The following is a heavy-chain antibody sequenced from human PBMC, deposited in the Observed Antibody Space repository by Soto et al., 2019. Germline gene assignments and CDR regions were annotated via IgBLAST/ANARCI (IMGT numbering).Heavy chain of an antibody. D-gene: IGHD2-8*02. CDR1: GFSFLSYG. CDR3: ARPGIHCTDLYYFDF. V-gene: IGHV3-21*02. J-gene: IGHJ4*02. Sequence: EVQLVESGGGLVKSGGSLRLTCAASGFSFLSYGMSWVRQAPGKGPEWVAFITGASGYIWYADSVKGRLSVSSDNAKNSLYLEINNLRADGAAVYYCARPGIHCTDLYYFDFWGQGALVAVST. CDR2: ITGASGYI.